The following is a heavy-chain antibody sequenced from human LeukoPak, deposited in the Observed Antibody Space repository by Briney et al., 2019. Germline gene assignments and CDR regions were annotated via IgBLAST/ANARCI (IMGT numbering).Heavy chain of an antibody. CDR1: GFTFDAYG. V-gene: IGHV3-20*04. Sequence: PGGSLSLSCAPSGFTFDAYGMSWVRQPPGKWLEWVSGFIWNGGRTDYAGSVKGRFTTSRTNAQKPLYLQMTSLRAEDTALYYCASETKGDSSEIAFDIWGQGTMVTVSS. CDR3: ASETKGDSSEIAFDI. J-gene: IGHJ3*02. CDR2: FIWNGGRT. D-gene: IGHD3-22*01.